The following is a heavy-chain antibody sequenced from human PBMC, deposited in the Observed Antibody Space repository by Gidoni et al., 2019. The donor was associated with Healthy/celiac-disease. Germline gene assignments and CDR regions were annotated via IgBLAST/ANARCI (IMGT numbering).Heavy chain of an antibody. J-gene: IGHJ4*02. V-gene: IGHV3-33*01. D-gene: IGHD3-10*01. CDR3: ARERSGNYFDY. CDR1: GFTFSSYG. CDR2: IWYDGSHK. Sequence: QVQLVESGGGVVQPGRSLRLSCAASGFTFSSYGMPWVRQAPGKGLDCVAVIWYDGSHKYYADSVQGRFIISRDNSKNTLYLQMNSLRAEDTAVYYCARERSGNYFDYWGQGTLVTVSS.